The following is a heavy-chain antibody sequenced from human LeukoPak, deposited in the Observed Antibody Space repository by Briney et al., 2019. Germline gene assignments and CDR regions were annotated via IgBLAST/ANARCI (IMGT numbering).Heavy chain of an antibody. D-gene: IGHD1-14*01. CDR3: AREILGGFNPGSY. CDR1: LDSTTSNF. J-gene: IGHJ4*02. V-gene: IGHV4-4*02. CDR2: IHRSGSP. Sequence: SEALSLTCTVSLDSTTSNFWSWVRQPPGKGLEWIGEIHRSGSPNYNPSLQSRVTISIDRSRNQIALELSSVTAADTAVYYCAREILGGFNPGSYWGQGTLVTVSS.